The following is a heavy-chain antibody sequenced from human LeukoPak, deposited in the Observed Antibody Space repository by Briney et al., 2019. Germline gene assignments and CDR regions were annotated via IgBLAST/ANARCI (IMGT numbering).Heavy chain of an antibody. CDR2: ISSSSSYI. CDR1: GLTFSSYS. Sequence: GGSLRLSCAASGLTFSSYSMNWVRQAPGKGLEWVSSISSSSSYIYYADSVKGRFTISRDNAKNSLYLQMNSLRAEDTAVYYCARGVVPAALNWFDPWGQGTLVTVSS. V-gene: IGHV3-21*01. CDR3: ARGVVPAALNWFDP. J-gene: IGHJ5*02. D-gene: IGHD2-2*01.